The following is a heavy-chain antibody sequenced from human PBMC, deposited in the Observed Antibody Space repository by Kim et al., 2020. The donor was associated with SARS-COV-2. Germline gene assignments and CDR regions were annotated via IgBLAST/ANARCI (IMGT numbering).Heavy chain of an antibody. J-gene: IGHJ4*02. D-gene: IGHD1-26*01. CDR3: ARPRRALSGSYAEYAFDY. V-gene: IGHV4-39*01. CDR2: IYYSGST. CDR1: GGSISSSSYY. Sequence: SETLSLTCTVSGGSISSSSYYWGWIRQPPGKGLEWIGSIYYSGSTYYNPSLKSRVTISVDTSKNQFSLKLSSVTAADTAVYYCARPRRALSGSYAEYAFDYWGQGTLVTVSS.